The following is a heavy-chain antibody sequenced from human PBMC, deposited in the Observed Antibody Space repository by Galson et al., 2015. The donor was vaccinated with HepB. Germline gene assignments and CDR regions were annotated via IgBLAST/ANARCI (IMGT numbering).Heavy chain of an antibody. J-gene: IGHJ4*02. D-gene: IGHD5-18*01. CDR3: ARGIGHNYGHFDY. CDR1: GFTFSSYG. CDR2: IWYDGSNK. V-gene: IGHV3-33*01. Sequence: SLRLSCAAPGFTFSSYGMHWVRQAPGKGLEWVAVIWYDGSNKYYADSVKGRFTISRDNSKNTLYLQMNSLRDEDTAVYYCARGIGHNYGHFDYWGQGTLVTVSS.